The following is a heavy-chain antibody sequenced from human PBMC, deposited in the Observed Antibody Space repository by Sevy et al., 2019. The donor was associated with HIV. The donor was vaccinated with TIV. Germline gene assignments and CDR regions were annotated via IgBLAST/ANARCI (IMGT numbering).Heavy chain of an antibody. CDR2: IWYDGSNK. V-gene: IGHV3-33*08. Sequence: GGCLRLSCAASGFTFSNYAIHWVRQAPGKGLEWVALIWYDGSNKYYADSVKGRFTISRDNSKNTVYLQMNSLRAEDTAMYYCARAGIGALGDYWGHGTLVTVSS. J-gene: IGHJ4*01. CDR3: ARAGIGALGDY. D-gene: IGHD6-13*01. CDR1: GFTFSNYA.